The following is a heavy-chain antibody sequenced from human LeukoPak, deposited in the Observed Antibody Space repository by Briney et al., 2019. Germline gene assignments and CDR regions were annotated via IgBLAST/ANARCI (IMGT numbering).Heavy chain of an antibody. Sequence: GGSLRLSCAASGFTFSSYWMSWVRQAPGKGLEWVANIKQDGSEKYYVDSVKGRFTISRDNAKNSLYLQMNSLRAEDTAVYYCARDSSFTIFGVVTDNWFDPWGQGTLVTVSS. V-gene: IGHV3-7*01. CDR2: IKQDGSEK. J-gene: IGHJ5*02. D-gene: IGHD3-3*01. CDR3: ARDSSFTIFGVVTDNWFDP. CDR1: GFTFSSYW.